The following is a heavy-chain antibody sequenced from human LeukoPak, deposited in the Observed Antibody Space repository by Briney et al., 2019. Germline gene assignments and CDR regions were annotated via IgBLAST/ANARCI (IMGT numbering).Heavy chain of an antibody. CDR2: IYPGDSDT. J-gene: IGHJ4*02. CDR1: EYRFTSYW. CDR3: ARTSVAGTWSDY. Sequence: GESLKISCKGSEYRFTSYWIGWVRQMPGKGLDGMGIIYPGDSDTRYSPSFQGQVTISADKSISTAYLQWSSLKASDTAMYYCARTSVAGTWSDYWGQGTLVTVSS. V-gene: IGHV5-51*01. D-gene: IGHD6-19*01.